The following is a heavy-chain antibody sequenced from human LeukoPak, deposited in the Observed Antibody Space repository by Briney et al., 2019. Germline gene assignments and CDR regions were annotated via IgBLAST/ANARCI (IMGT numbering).Heavy chain of an antibody. Sequence: GGSLRLSCAASGFTFSSYGMSWVRQAPGKGLEWVSGINWNGGSTGYADSVKGRFTISRDNAKNSLYLQMNSLRAEDTALYYCARSPIYYMDVWGKGTTVTVSS. V-gene: IGHV3-20*04. CDR1: GFTFSSYG. CDR3: ARSPIYYMDV. CDR2: INWNGGST. J-gene: IGHJ6*03.